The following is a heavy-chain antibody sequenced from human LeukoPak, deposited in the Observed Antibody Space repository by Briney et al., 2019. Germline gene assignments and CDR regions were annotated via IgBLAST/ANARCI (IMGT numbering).Heavy chain of an antibody. CDR3: ARGGVDIVVVTAITGWYDAFDI. CDR1: GGSFSPYY. Sequence: SETLSLTCAVYGGSFSPYYWSWIRQTPGKGLEWIGEINDGGSTNYNPSLKSRVTISGDTSKNQFSLKLSSVTAADTAVYYCARGGVDIVVVTAITGWYDAFDIWGQGTMVTVSS. CDR2: INDGGST. J-gene: IGHJ3*02. D-gene: IGHD2-21*02. V-gene: IGHV4-34*01.